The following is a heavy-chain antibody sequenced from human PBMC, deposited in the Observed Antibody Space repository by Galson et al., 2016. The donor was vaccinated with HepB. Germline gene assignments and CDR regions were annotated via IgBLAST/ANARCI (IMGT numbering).Heavy chain of an antibody. CDR1: GGSISNYY. Sequence: SETLSLTCTVSGGSISNYYWIWIRQPPGKGLEWIGYIYYSGSTNYNPSLKSRVTISVDTSKNQFSLQLSSVTAADTAVYYCARRRNYYDGSGYYNDWFDPWGRGTLVTVSS. CDR2: IYYSGST. D-gene: IGHD3-22*01. J-gene: IGHJ5*02. V-gene: IGHV4-59*08. CDR3: ARRRNYYDGSGYYNDWFDP.